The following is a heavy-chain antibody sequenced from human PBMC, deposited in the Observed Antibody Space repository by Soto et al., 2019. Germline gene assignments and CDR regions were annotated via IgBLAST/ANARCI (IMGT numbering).Heavy chain of an antibody. CDR1: GDSITSGGYY. Sequence: PSETLSLTCTVSGDSITSGGYYWSWLRQQPGKGLEWIGYIYHSGGASYNPSLRGRAVISIDTSKNQFFLRMNAVTAADTATYYCARDYYGAGSHYYYYGMEVWAQGTTVTVSS. V-gene: IGHV4-31*03. J-gene: IGHJ6*02. CDR3: ARDYYGAGSHYYYYGMEV. CDR2: IYHSGGA. D-gene: IGHD3-10*01.